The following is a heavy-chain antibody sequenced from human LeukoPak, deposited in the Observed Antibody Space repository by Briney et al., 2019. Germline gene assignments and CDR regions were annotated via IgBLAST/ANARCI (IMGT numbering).Heavy chain of an antibody. Sequence: GGSLRLSFAASGFTFYDFSMQWVREAPGEGLEWGSGISWDSGSIGYADSAKGRFTISRDNAKNSLYLQMNSLRAEDTALYYCAKDRSLGYCSGGSCPSLVGDYWGQGTLVTVSS. CDR1: GFTFYDFS. CDR3: AKDRSLGYCSGGSCPSLVGDY. V-gene: IGHV3-9*01. D-gene: IGHD2-15*01. J-gene: IGHJ4*02. CDR2: ISWDSGSI.